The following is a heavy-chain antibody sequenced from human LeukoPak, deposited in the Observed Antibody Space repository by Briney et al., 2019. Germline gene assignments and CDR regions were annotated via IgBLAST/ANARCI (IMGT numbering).Heavy chain of an antibody. V-gene: IGHV1-46*01. Sequence: ASVKVSCKASGYTFTSYYMHWVRQAPGQGLEWMGIINPSGGSTSYAQKFQGRVTMTRDMSTSTVYMELSSLRSEDTAVYYCARDVSGYDAFDIWGQGTMVTVSS. D-gene: IGHD3-22*01. CDR1: GYTFTSYY. J-gene: IGHJ3*02. CDR2: INPSGGST. CDR3: ARDVSGYDAFDI.